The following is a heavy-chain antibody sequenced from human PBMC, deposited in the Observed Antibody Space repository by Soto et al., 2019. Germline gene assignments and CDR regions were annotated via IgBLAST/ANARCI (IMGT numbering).Heavy chain of an antibody. V-gene: IGHV6-1*01. CDR2: TYYRSKWYN. Sequence: SQTLSLTCAISGDSVSSNSAAWNWIRQSPSRGLEWLGRTYYRSKWYNDYAVSVKSRITINPDTSKNQFSLQLNSVTPEDTAVYYCARGLAVPFPAHGRYTWFDPWGQGTLVTVSS. CDR3: ARGLAVPFPAHGRYTWFDP. D-gene: IGHD2-2*01. CDR1: GDSVSSNSAA. J-gene: IGHJ5*02.